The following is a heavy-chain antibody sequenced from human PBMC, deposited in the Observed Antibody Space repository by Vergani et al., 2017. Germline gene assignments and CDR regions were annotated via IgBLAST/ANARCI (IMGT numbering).Heavy chain of an antibody. D-gene: IGHD3-3*01. CDR3: AKDHYDFWSGYPNLSPFDL. J-gene: IGHJ2*01. CDR2: ISWNSGSI. CDR1: GFTFSSHA. V-gene: IGHV3-9*01. Sequence: EVQLLQSEGAVVQPGGSLRLSCVASGFTFSSHAMSWVRQGHGQGLEWVSGISWNSGSIGYADSVKGRFTISRDNAKNSLYLQMNSLRAEDTALYYCAKDHYDFWSGYPNLSPFDLWGRGTLVTVSS.